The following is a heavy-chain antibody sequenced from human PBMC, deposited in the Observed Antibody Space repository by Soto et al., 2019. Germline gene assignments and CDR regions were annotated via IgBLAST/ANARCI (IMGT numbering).Heavy chain of an antibody. J-gene: IGHJ4*02. D-gene: IGHD6-6*01. CDR1: GYTFTGYY. CDR2: INPNSGGT. CDR3: ARVGRGSSNDPGDY. Sequence: GASVKVSCKASGYTFTGYYMHCVRQAPGQGLEWMGWINPNSGGTNYAQKFQGRVTMTRDTSISTAYMELSRLRSDDTAVYYCARVGRGSSNDPGDYWGQGTLVTVSS. V-gene: IGHV1-2*02.